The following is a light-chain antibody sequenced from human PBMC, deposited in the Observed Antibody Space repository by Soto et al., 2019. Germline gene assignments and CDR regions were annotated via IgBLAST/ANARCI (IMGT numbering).Light chain of an antibody. CDR1: QNIYNY. V-gene: IGKV1-33*01. CDR2: DAS. CDR3: QQAASFPIT. J-gene: IGKJ5*01. Sequence: IQMNQPTSFLSAYVGERVTITCQASQNIYNYLNWYQQKPGKAPKLLIYDASNLATGVPARFSGSGSGTDFTLTINGLQPEDFATYYCQQAASFPITFGQGTRLE.